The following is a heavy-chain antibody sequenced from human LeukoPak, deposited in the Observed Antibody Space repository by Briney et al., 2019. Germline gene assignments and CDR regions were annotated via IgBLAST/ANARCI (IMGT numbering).Heavy chain of an antibody. V-gene: IGHV3-21*01. Sequence: GGSLRLSCAASGFSFSNYAMNWVRQAPGKGLEWVSSIDGSSSHIYYADSVKGRFTISRDNTKSSLYLQMNSLRAEDMAVYYCARGYCGGDCYGDWGQGTLVTVSS. J-gene: IGHJ1*01. CDR2: IDGSSSHI. CDR3: ARGYCGGDCYGD. CDR1: GFSFSNYA. D-gene: IGHD2-21*02.